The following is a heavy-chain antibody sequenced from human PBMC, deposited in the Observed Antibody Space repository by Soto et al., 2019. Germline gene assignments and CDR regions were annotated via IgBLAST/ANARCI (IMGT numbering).Heavy chain of an antibody. J-gene: IGHJ6*03. D-gene: IGHD1-7*01. CDR3: ARGSRALRGLLNYDYYSYYYMDV. V-gene: IGHV1-18*01. Sequence: GASVKVSCKASGYTFSTYAVSWVRRAPGEGLEWLGWISASNGNTRYAQKFQGRVTMTTDTSTTTAYMELRSLKSDDTAVYYCARGSRALRGLLNYDYYSYYYMDVWGKGTTVTVSS. CDR2: ISASNGNT. CDR1: GYTFSTYA.